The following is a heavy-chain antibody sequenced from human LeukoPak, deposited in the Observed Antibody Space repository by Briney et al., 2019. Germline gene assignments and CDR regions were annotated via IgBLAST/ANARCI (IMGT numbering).Heavy chain of an antibody. J-gene: IGHJ4*02. Sequence: PGGSLRLSCAASGFTFSSYGMHWVRQAPGKGLEWVAIISYDGSNKFYADSVKGRFTISRDNPKNTLYLQMNSLRAEDTAVYYCATYSSGWRSRRFDYWGQGTLVTVSS. CDR1: GFTFSSYG. D-gene: IGHD6-19*01. V-gene: IGHV3-30*03. CDR2: ISYDGSNK. CDR3: ATYSSGWRSRRFDY.